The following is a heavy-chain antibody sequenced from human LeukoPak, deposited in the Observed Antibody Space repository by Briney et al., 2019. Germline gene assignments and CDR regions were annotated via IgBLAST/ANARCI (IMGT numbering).Heavy chain of an antibody. Sequence: SETLSLTCTVSGGSISSYYWSWIRQPPGKGLEWIGYIYYSGSTNYNPSLKSRVTISVDTSKNQFSLKLSSVTAADTAVYYCARVVVAASYYYGMDVWGQGTTVTVSS. J-gene: IGHJ6*02. CDR3: ARVVVAASYYYGMDV. D-gene: IGHD2-15*01. CDR2: IYYSGST. V-gene: IGHV4-59*01. CDR1: GGSISSYY.